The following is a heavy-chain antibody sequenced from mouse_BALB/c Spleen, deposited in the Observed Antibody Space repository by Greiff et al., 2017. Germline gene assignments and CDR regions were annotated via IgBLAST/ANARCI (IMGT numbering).Heavy chain of an antibody. V-gene: IGHV1-5*01. CDR3: LYYGNYVWYFDV. CDR1: GYSFTSYW. D-gene: IGHD2-1*01. Sequence: VQLQQSGTVLARPGASVKMSCKASGYSFTSYWMHWVKQRPGQGLEWIGAIYPGNSDTSYNQKFKGKAKLTAVTSASTAYMELSSLTNEDSAVYYCLYYGNYVWYFDVWGAGTTVTVSS. CDR2: IYPGNSDT. J-gene: IGHJ1*01.